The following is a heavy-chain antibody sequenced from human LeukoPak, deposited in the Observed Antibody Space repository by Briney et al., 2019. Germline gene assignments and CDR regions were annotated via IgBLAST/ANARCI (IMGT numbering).Heavy chain of an antibody. CDR3: AKGDIPNWFDP. CDR1: GGSISSQNW. CDR2: IFHSGST. J-gene: IGHJ5*02. V-gene: IGHV4-4*02. D-gene: IGHD2-2*02. Sequence: SETLTLTCAVSGGSISSQNWWSWVRQPPGKGLEWIGEIFHSGSTHYNPSLKSRVTISVDKSKNQFSLNLSSVTAADTAVYYCAKGDIPNWFDPWGQGTLVTVSS.